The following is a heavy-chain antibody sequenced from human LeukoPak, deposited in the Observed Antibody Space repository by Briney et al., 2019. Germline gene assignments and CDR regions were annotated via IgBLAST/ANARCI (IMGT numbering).Heavy chain of an antibody. CDR2: INPNTGDT. CDR3: ARRRVAAAGTGLNWFDP. J-gene: IGHJ5*02. D-gene: IGHD6-13*01. V-gene: IGHV1-2*02. CDR1: GYTFAAYY. Sequence: ASVKVSCKASGYTFAAYYIHWVRQAPGQGLDWMGWINPNTGDTNFAQKFQGRVTMSRDTSITTAYMELSRLTSDDTARYYCARRRVAAAGTGLNWFDPWGQGTLVTVSS.